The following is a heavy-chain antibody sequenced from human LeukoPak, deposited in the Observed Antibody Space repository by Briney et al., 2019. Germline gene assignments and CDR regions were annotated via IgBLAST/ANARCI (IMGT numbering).Heavy chain of an antibody. CDR3: AKGIAVAGTGVFDY. J-gene: IGHJ4*02. CDR1: GFTFSSYS. V-gene: IGHV3-21*04. CDR2: ISSSSSYI. Sequence: PGGSLRLSCAASGFTFSSYSMNWVRQAPGKGLEWVSSISSSSSYIYYADSVKGRFTISRDNSKNTLYLQMNSLRAEDTAVYYCAKGIAVAGTGVFDYWGQGTLVTVSS. D-gene: IGHD6-19*01.